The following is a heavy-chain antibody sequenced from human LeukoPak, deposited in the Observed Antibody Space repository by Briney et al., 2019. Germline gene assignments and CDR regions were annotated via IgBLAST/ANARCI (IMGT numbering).Heavy chain of an antibody. CDR1: GGSISSYY. CDR2: IYYSGST. D-gene: IGHD6-6*01. CDR3: ASPSSSGYFDY. Sequence: SETLSLTSTVSGGSISSYYWGWIRQPPGKGLEWIGSIYYSGSTYYNPSLKSRVTISVDTSKNQFSLKLSSVTAADTAVYYCASPSSSGYFDYWGQGTLVTVSS. J-gene: IGHJ4*02. V-gene: IGHV4-39*01.